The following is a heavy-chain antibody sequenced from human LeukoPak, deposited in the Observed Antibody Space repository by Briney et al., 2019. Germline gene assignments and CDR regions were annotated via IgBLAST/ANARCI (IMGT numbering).Heavy chain of an antibody. CDR3: AKDPPTMVRGAKNAFDI. Sequence: GGSLRLSCAASGFTFSSYAMNWVRQAPGKGLEWVSTISASGDSTYYADSVKGRFTSSRDNSKNTLYLQMNSLRAEDTAVYYCAKDPPTMVRGAKNAFDIWGQGTMVTVSS. CDR1: GFTFSSYA. D-gene: IGHD3-10*01. CDR2: ISASGDST. V-gene: IGHV3-23*01. J-gene: IGHJ3*02.